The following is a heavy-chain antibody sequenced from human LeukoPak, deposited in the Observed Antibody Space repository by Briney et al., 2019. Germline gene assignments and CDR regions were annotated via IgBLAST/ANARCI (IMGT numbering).Heavy chain of an antibody. CDR1: GGSISSYY. CDR3: ARVRDSSSWDDAFDI. CDR2: IYNSGST. J-gene: IGHJ3*02. V-gene: IGHV4-4*07. Sequence: SETLSLTCTVSGGSISSYYWSWIRQPAGKGLEWIGRIYNSGSTNYNPSLKSRVTMSVDTSKNQFALKLSSVTAADTAVYYCARVRDSSSWDDAFDIWGQGTMVTVSS. D-gene: IGHD6-13*01.